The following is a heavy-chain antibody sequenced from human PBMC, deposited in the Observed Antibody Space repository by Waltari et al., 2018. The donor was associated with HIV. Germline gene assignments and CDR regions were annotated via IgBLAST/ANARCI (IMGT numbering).Heavy chain of an antibody. V-gene: IGHV4-61*02. CDR3: ARARVRSGYGLYYYYGMDV. Sequence: QVQLQESGPGLVKPSQTLSLTCTHSGGSISSVRSYWRWIRQPAGKGLEWIGRIYTSGNTDYNPALKSRVTISVDTSKNQFSLKLTSVTAADTAVYYCARARVRSGYGLYYYYGMDVWGQGTTVTVSS. CDR2: IYTSGNT. J-gene: IGHJ6*02. D-gene: IGHD5-12*01. CDR1: GGSISSVRSY.